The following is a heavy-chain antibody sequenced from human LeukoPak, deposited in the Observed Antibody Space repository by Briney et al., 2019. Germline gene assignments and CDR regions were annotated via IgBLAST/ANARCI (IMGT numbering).Heavy chain of an antibody. V-gene: IGHV4-34*01. CDR3: ARGSHSYVWGSYGPTGWFDP. CDR2: INHSGST. D-gene: IGHD3-16*01. CDR1: GGSISSYY. J-gene: IGHJ5*02. Sequence: SETLSLTCTVSGGSISSYYWSWIRQPPGKGLEWIGEINHSGSTNYNPSLKSRVTISVDTSKNQFSLKLSSVTAADTAVYYCARGSHSYVWGSYGPTGWFDPWGQGTLVTVSS.